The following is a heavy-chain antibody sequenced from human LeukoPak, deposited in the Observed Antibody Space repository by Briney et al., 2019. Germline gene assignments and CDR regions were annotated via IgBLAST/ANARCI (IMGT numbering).Heavy chain of an antibody. CDR3: ARDLGIAVAGANWFDP. CDR2: IYYSGST. J-gene: IGHJ5*02. Sequence: PSETLSLTCTVSGGSISSYYWSWIRQPPGKGLEWIGYIYYSGSTNYNPSLRSRISISVDTSKNQFSLKLSSVTAADTAVYYCARDLGIAVAGANWFDPWGQGTLVTVSS. CDR1: GGSISSYY. D-gene: IGHD6-19*01. V-gene: IGHV4-59*12.